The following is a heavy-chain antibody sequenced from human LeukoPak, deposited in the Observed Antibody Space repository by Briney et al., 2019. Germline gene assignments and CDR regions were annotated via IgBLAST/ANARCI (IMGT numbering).Heavy chain of an antibody. J-gene: IGHJ6*02. Sequence: GASVKVSCTASGYTFTSYYMHWVRQAPGQGLEWMGIINPSGGSTSYAQKFQGRVTMTRDTSTSTVYMELSSLRSEDTAVYYCARERAGYYGMDVWGQGTTVTVSS. D-gene: IGHD3-10*01. CDR1: GYTFTSYY. V-gene: IGHV1-46*01. CDR2: INPSGGST. CDR3: ARERAGYYGMDV.